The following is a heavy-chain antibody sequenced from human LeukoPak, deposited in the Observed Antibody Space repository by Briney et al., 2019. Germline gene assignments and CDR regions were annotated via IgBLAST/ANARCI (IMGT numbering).Heavy chain of an antibody. J-gene: IGHJ4*02. CDR2: IIPILGIG. CDR3: ARGIHYYDSSSLNY. V-gene: IGHV1-69*04. D-gene: IGHD3-22*01. CDR1: GGTFSSYA. Sequence: SVKVSCKASGGTFSSYAISWVRQAPGQGLEWMGRIIPILGIGNYAQKFQGRVTITADKSTSTAYMELSSLRSDDTAVYYCARGIHYYDSSSLNYWGQGTLVTVSS.